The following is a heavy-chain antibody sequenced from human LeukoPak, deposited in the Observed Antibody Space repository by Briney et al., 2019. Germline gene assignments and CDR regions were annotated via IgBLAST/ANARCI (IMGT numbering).Heavy chain of an antibody. CDR3: AREYSSSYGFDY. CDR2: INPNSGGT. Sequence: GASVKVSCTASGYTFTDYYMHWVRQAPGQGLEWMGWINPNSGGTNYAQKFQGWVTMTRDTSISTAYMELSRLRSDDTAVYYCAREYSSSYGFDYWGQGTLVTVSS. J-gene: IGHJ4*02. CDR1: GYTFTDYY. V-gene: IGHV1-2*04. D-gene: IGHD6-6*01.